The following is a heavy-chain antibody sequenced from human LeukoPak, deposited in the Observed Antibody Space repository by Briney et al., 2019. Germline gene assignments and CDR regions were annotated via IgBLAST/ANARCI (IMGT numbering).Heavy chain of an antibody. CDR3: AKRCSGGSCLNA. V-gene: IGHV3-9*01. CDR2: ISSNSGSI. Sequence: PVRSLSLSSAASGVTFADYAMHSVRQAPGKGLEWVSGISSNSGSIGYADSVKGRFTISRDNAKNSLYLQMNSLRAEDTALYYCAKRCSGGSCLNAWGQGTLVSVSS. CDR1: GVTFADYA. D-gene: IGHD2-15*01. J-gene: IGHJ4*02.